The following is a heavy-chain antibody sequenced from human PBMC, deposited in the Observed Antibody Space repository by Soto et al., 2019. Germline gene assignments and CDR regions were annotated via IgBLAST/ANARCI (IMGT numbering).Heavy chain of an antibody. J-gene: IGHJ4*02. CDR1: GFTFSDHY. CDR2: IRKKTNSYTT. Sequence: EVQLVESGGGLVQPGGSLRLSCAASGFTFSDHYMDWVRQAPGKGLEWVARIRKKTNSYTTEYAASVKGRFTISRDDSKNSLYLQMNSLKTEDTAVYYCARGHCSGDSCYSGAYWGQGTLVTVSS. CDR3: ARGHCSGDSCYSGAY. D-gene: IGHD2-15*01. V-gene: IGHV3-72*01.